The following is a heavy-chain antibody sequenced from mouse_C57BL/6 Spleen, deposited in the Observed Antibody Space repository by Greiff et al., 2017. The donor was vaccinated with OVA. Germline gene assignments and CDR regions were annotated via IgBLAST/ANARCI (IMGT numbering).Heavy chain of an antibody. CDR1: GYTFTDYY. CDR2: INPNNGGT. D-gene: IGHD2-4*01. J-gene: IGHJ4*01. V-gene: IGHV1-26*01. CDR3: ARYDYDVYYYAMDY. Sequence: VQLQQSGPELVKPGASVKISCKASGYTFTDYYMNWVKQSHGKSLEWIGDINPNNGGTSYNQKFKGKATLTVDKSSSTAYMELRSLTSEDSAVYYCARYDYDVYYYAMDYWGQGTSVTVSS.